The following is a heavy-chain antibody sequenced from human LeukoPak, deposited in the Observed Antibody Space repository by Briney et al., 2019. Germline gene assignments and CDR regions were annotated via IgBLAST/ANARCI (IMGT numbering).Heavy chain of an antibody. Sequence: QPGGSLRLSCAASGFTFSNFAMHWVRQAPGKGLEWVAVISYDANVKYYADSVKGRFTISRDSSKDTLYLQMNSLRPDDTAVYYCARAEASDAVCTDVWGQGTTVTVSS. CDR3: ARAEASDAVCTDV. CDR1: GFTFSNFA. D-gene: IGHD6-19*01. V-gene: IGHV3-30-3*01. CDR2: ISYDANVK. J-gene: IGHJ6*02.